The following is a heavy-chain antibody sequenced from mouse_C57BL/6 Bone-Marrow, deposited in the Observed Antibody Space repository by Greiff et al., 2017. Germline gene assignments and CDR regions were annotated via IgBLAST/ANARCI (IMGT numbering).Heavy chain of an antibody. CDR3: ASYDFAMDY. V-gene: IGHV14-3*01. CDR1: GYNITNTY. J-gene: IGHJ4*01. Sequence: EVQLQQSVAELVRPGASVKLSCKASGYNITNTYMHWVKQRPGQGLEWIGRIDPTNGNTKYDQKFQGKATITADKSSSTAYMQLSSLTSEDTAIYYCASYDFAMDYWGQGTSVTVSS. CDR2: IDPTNGNT.